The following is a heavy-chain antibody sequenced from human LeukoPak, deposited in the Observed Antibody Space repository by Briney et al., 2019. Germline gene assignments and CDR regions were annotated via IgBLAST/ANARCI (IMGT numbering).Heavy chain of an antibody. V-gene: IGHV3-23*01. CDR2: IIGSGDST. CDR3: AKGSKGTYDY. CDR1: GFTFSSYV. J-gene: IGHJ4*02. Sequence: GGSLRLSCVASGFTFSSYVMTWVRQAPGKGLEWVSSIIGSGDSTYYADSVRGRFTISRDNSKNTLYPQMNSLRAEDTAIYYCAKGSKGTYDYWGQGTLVTVSS.